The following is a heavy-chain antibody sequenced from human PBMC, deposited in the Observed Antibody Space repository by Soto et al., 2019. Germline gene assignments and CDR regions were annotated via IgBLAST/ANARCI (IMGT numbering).Heavy chain of an antibody. J-gene: IGHJ4*02. Sequence: EVQLVESGGGLVQPGGSLRLSCAASGFTFSSYWMTWVRQAPGKGLEWVANIKQDGSEKYYVDSVKGRFTISRDNAKNSLYLQMNRLRGEDTAVYYCGYGDYGVGIDYWGQGTLVTVSS. CDR2: IKQDGSEK. V-gene: IGHV3-7*03. D-gene: IGHD4-17*01. CDR1: GFTFSSYW. CDR3: GYGDYGVGIDY.